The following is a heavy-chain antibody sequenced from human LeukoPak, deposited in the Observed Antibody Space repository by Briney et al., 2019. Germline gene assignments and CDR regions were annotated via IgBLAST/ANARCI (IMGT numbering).Heavy chain of an antibody. Sequence: SETLSLTCTVSGGSISSYYWNWIRQSPGKGLEWVGYIYYSGSTNYNPSLKSRVTISVDTSKDQFSLKLSSVTAADTAVYYCARSSKDDYGDYGLDYWGQGTLVTVSS. CDR1: GGSISSYY. CDR2: IYYSGST. D-gene: IGHD4-17*01. V-gene: IGHV4-59*01. J-gene: IGHJ4*02. CDR3: ARSSKDDYGDYGLDY.